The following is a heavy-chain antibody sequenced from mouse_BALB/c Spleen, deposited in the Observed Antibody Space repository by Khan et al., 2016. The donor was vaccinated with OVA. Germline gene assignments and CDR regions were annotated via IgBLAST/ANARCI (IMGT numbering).Heavy chain of an antibody. J-gene: IGHJ3*01. CDR3: ARELRLGGFAY. D-gene: IGHD1-2*01. CDR1: GFSLTAYG. V-gene: IGHV2-6-7*01. Sequence: QVQLVESGPGLVAPSQNLSITCTVSGFSLTAYGVNWVRQSPGKGLEWLGMIWGDGSTDYNSALKSRLSISKDNFQSQVFLKMNSLQTDDTARYYCARELRLGGFAYWGQGTLVTVSA. CDR2: IWGDGST.